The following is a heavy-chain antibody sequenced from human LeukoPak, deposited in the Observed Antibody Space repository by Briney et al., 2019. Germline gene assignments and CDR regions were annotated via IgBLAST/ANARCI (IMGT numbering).Heavy chain of an antibody. D-gene: IGHD4-23*01. V-gene: IGHV3-74*01. CDR1: GFTFSSYW. CDR2: IASDGSST. Sequence: GSLRLSCAASGFTFSSYWMNWVRQAPGKGLVWVSRIASDGSSTTFADSVKGRFSISRDNAKNTLYLQMNSLRVEDTAVYYCARGRPHGNDYWGQGTLVTVSS. CDR3: ARGRPHGNDY. J-gene: IGHJ4*02.